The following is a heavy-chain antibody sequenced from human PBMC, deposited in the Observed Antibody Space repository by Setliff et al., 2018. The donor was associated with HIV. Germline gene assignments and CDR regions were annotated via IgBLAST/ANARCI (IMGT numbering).Heavy chain of an antibody. Sequence: GGSLRLSCAASGFTFNSAWMNWVRQAPGKGLEWVGRIKSNTGGGTTDYNTPVKGRFIISRDDAKSSLYLQMYSLRGEDTAVYYWARDRASSGYYSQLDYWGQGEMVTVSS. CDR1: GFTFNSAW. D-gene: IGHD3-22*01. J-gene: IGHJ4*01. CDR2: IKSNTGGGTT. V-gene: IGHV3-15*01. CDR3: ARDRASSGYYSQLDY.